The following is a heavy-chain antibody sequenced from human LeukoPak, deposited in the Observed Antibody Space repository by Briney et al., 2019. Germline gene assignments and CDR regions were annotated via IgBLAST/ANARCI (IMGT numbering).Heavy chain of an antibody. D-gene: IGHD6-13*01. CDR1: GFTFSSYA. J-gene: IGHJ6*02. CDR3: AKDTGASSSWVGYYYYYGMDV. Sequence: PGGSLRLSCAASGFTFSSYAMHWVRQAPGKGLEWVAVISYDGSNKYYADSVKGRFTISRDNSKNTLYLQMNSLRAEDTAVYYCAKDTGASSSWVGYYYYYGMDVWGQGTTVTVSS. CDR2: ISYDGSNK. V-gene: IGHV3-30*04.